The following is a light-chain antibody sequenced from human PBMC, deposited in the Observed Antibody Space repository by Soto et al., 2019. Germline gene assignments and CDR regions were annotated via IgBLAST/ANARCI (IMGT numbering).Light chain of an antibody. CDR2: AAS. CDR1: QNISNY. V-gene: IGKV1-39*01. CDR3: QQSYSLPFT. Sequence: DIQMTQSPSSLSASVGDRVTITCRASQNISNYLNWYQLKPGKAPKLLIYAASNLQSEVPSRFSGSGSGTDFTLTVSSLPPDDFATYYCQQSYSLPFTFGPGTKVDIK. J-gene: IGKJ3*01.